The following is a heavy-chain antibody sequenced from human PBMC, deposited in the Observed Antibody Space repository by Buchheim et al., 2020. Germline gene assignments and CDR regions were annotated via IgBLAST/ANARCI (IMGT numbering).Heavy chain of an antibody. CDR2: IWYDGSNK. Sequence: QVQLVESGGGVVQPRRSLRLSCAASGFTFSSYGMHWVRQAPGKGLEWVAVIWYDGSNKYYADSVKGRFTISRDNSKNTMYLPMNSLRAEDTAVYYCASQQYCSSTSCMGSWFDPWGQGTL. CDR1: GFTFSSYG. D-gene: IGHD2-2*01. V-gene: IGHV3-33*01. CDR3: ASQQYCSSTSCMGSWFDP. J-gene: IGHJ5*02.